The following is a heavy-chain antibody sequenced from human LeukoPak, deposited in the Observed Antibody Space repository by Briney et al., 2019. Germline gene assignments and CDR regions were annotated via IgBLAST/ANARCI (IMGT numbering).Heavy chain of an antibody. CDR2: IYYGGST. Sequence: PSETLSLTCAVYGGSFSGYYWSWIRQHPGKGLEWIGYIYYGGSTYYNPSLKSRVTISVDTSKNQFSLKLSSVTAADTAVYYCARDSSGFDYWGQGTLVTVSS. CDR3: ARDSSGFDY. D-gene: IGHD3-22*01. V-gene: IGHV4-31*11. J-gene: IGHJ4*02. CDR1: GGSFSGYY.